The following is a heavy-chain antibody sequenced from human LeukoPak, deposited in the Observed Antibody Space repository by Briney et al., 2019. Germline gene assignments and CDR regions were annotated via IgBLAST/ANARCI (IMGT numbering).Heavy chain of an antibody. Sequence: SETLSLTCTVYGGSFSGYYWSRIRQPPGKGLEWIGEINHSGSTNYNPSLKSRATISVDTSKNQFSLKLSSVTAADTAVYYCASRHYYDSSGLVDYWGQGTLVTVSS. CDR3: ASRHYYDSSGLVDY. CDR1: GGSFSGYY. D-gene: IGHD3-22*01. J-gene: IGHJ4*02. V-gene: IGHV4-34*01. CDR2: INHSGST.